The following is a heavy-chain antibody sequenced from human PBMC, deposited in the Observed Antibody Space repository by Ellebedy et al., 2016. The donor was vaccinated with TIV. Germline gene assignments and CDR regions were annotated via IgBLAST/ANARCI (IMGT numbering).Heavy chain of an antibody. CDR2: VHSSGST. D-gene: IGHD3-16*01. J-gene: IGHJ5*02. Sequence: MPSETLSLTCTVSSGSISGYYWSWFRQPPGERLQWIGYVHSSGSTNYDPSLKSRVAMSLDTSNNQFSLKLSSVTAADTAVYYCARWGRGYWFDPWGQGTLVTVSS. CDR1: SGSISGYY. CDR3: ARWGRGYWFDP. V-gene: IGHV4-59*08.